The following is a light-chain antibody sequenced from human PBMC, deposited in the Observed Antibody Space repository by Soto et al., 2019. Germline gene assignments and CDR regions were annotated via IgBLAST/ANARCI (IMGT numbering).Light chain of an antibody. Sequence: EVVMTQCPDTLSVSTGERATLSCRPSQSVSSNLAWYQQKPGQAPRLLIYGASTRATGIPARFSGSGSGTEFTLTISSLQSEDFAVYYCQQYNNWPPITFGQGTRLEI. J-gene: IGKJ5*01. CDR2: GAS. CDR3: QQYNNWPPIT. CDR1: QSVSSN. V-gene: IGKV3-15*01.